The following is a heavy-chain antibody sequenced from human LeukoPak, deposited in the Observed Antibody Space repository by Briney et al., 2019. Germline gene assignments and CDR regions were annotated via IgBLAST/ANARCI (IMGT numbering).Heavy chain of an antibody. D-gene: IGHD3-16*01. CDR2: IYDSGSPYDSETT. Sequence: SQTLSLTCSVSGGSISSGGYYWSWIRQLPGQALEWIGCIYDSGSPYDSETTYYNPSLESRVTISVDSSKNQFSLKLNSVTAADTAVYYCGRDRVLCRLGTWGQGTMVTVSS. CDR1: GGSISSGGYY. J-gene: IGHJ3*01. V-gene: IGHV4-30-4*07. CDR3: GRDRVLCRLGT.